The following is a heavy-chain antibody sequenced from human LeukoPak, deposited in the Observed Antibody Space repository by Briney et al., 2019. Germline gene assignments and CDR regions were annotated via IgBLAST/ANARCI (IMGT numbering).Heavy chain of an antibody. D-gene: IGHD1-26*01. J-gene: IGHJ4*02. V-gene: IGHV4-59*11. CDR3: ARVGSGSFRD. CDR1: GVSISSHY. Sequence: SETLSLTCTVSGVSISSHYWSWIRQPPGKGLEWIGYISNSGSTNHNPSLKSRVTISIDTSKNQFSLNLTSVTPADTAVYYCARVGSGSFRDWGQGTLVTVSS. CDR2: ISNSGST.